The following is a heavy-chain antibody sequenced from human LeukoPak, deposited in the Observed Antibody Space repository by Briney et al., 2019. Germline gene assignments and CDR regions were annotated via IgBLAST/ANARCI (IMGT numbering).Heavy chain of an antibody. CDR1: GFTFSDYA. CDR2: IWFDGKTT. D-gene: IGHD6-19*01. Sequence: PGGSLRLSCAASGFTFSDYAMSWVRQAPAKGLEWVAMIWFDGKTTYYVNSVKGRFTISRDNSKNTVDLRMNSLRAEDTAVYYCTRDPPSSGWSFDYWGQGTLVTVSS. CDR3: TRDPPSSGWSFDY. J-gene: IGHJ4*02. V-gene: IGHV3-33*08.